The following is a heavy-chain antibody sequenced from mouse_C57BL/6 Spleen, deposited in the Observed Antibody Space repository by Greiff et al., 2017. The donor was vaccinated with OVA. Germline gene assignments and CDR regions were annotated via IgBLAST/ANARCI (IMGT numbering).Heavy chain of an antibody. J-gene: IGHJ1*03. D-gene: IGHD2-1*01. CDR2: ISYDGSN. CDR3: ARHGNYWYFDV. CDR1: GYSITSGYY. Sequence: EVKLMESGPGLVKPSQSLSLTCSVTGYSITSGYYWNWIRQFPGNKLEWMGYISYDGSNNYNPSLKNRISITRDTSKNQFFLKLNSVTTEDTATYYCARHGNYWYFDVWGTGTTVTVSS. V-gene: IGHV3-6*01.